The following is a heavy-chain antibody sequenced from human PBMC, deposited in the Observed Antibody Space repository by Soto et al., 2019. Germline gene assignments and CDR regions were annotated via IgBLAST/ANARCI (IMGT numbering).Heavy chain of an antibody. J-gene: IGHJ5*02. CDR2: AYYRSRWQY. Sequence: LSLTCAICGDSVSNNGATWNWISQSPSRGLEWLGRAYYRSRWQYDYAASVRSRITIIPDTSKNQFSLQLTSVTPEDTAVYYCARDPPDFNSGFDAWGQGSLVTVSS. CDR1: GDSVSNNGAT. V-gene: IGHV6-1*01. CDR3: ARDPPDFNSGFDA. D-gene: IGHD4-4*01.